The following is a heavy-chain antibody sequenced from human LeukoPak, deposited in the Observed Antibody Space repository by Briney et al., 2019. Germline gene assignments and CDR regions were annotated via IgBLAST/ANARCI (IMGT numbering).Heavy chain of an antibody. CDR1: GFTFSSYA. CDR3: ARSAWDSPFFDTGGPPDWFDP. V-gene: IGHV3-30*14. Sequence: GGALRLSCAASGFTFSSYAMHWVRQAPGKGLEWVALISYDGRNKHYADSVKGRFTISRDNSKNTLYLQMGSLRAEDMAVYYCARSAWDSPFFDTGGPPDWFDPWGQGTLVTVSS. D-gene: IGHD2-8*02. J-gene: IGHJ5*02. CDR2: ISYDGRNK.